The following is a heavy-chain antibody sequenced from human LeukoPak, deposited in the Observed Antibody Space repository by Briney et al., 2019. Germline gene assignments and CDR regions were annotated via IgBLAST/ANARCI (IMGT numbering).Heavy chain of an antibody. J-gene: IGHJ4*02. CDR1: GGTFSSYA. CDR2: IIPIFGTA. V-gene: IGHV1-69*13. Sequence: SVKVSCKASGGTFSSYAISWVRQAPGQGLEWMGGIIPIFGTANYAQKFQGRVTITADESTSTAYMELSSLRSEDTAVYYCARNIEYSSSEFDYWGQGTLVTVSS. CDR3: ARNIEYSSSEFDY. D-gene: IGHD6-6*01.